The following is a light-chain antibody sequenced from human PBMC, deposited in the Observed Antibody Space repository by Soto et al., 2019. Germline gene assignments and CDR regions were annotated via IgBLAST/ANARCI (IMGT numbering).Light chain of an antibody. Sequence: QSVLTQPPSASGSPGQSVTISCTGTSSDVGGYDSVSWYQHHPGKAPKLMIYEVSKRPSGVPDRFSGSKSGNTASLTVSGLQAEDEADYYCSSYAGSNNLVFGTGTKVTVL. J-gene: IGLJ1*01. V-gene: IGLV2-8*01. CDR3: SSYAGSNNLV. CDR2: EVS. CDR1: SSDVGGYDS.